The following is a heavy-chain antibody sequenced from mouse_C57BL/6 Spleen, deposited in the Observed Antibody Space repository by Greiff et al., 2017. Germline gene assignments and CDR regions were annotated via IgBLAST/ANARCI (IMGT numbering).Heavy chain of an antibody. J-gene: IGHJ2*01. D-gene: IGHD1-1*01. CDR2: IYPRSGNT. CDR1: GYTFTSYG. CDR3: ARSQDYGRSYYYFDY. Sequence: QVQLQQSGAELARPGASVKLSCKASGYTFTSYGISWVKQRTGKGLEWIGEIYPRSGNTYYNEKFKGKATLTADKSSSTAYMELRSLTSEDSAVYFCARSQDYGRSYYYFDYWGQGTTLTVSS. V-gene: IGHV1-81*01.